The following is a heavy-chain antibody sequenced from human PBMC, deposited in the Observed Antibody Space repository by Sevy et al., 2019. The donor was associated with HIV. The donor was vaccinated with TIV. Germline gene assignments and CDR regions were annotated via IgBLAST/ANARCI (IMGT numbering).Heavy chain of an antibody. V-gene: IGHV3-21*01. CDR1: GFNFSNYS. CDR2: ISSSGSYI. J-gene: IGHJ6*02. Sequence: GGSLRLSCAVSGFNFSNYSMDWVRQAPGKGLEWVSSISSSGSYIYYSDSLKGRITISRDNSKNTLYLQMNSLRAEDTXVYYCAKDLDYDILTGYSRNYYGMDVWGQGTTVTVSS. CDR3: AKDLDYDILTGYSRNYYGMDV. D-gene: IGHD3-9*01.